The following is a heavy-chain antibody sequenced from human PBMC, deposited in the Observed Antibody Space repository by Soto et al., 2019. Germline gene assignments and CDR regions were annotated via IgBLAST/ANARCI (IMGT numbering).Heavy chain of an antibody. J-gene: IGHJ6*03. D-gene: IGHD6-13*01. CDR2: ISGSGGST. CDR3: ANPPYRGSWSSYYYMDV. V-gene: IGHV3-23*01. CDR1: GFTFSSYA. Sequence: EVQLLESGGGLVQPGGSLRLSCAASGFTFSSYAMSWVRQAPGKGLEWVSAISGSGGSTYYADSVMGRFTISRDNSKNTLYLQMNSMRAEDTAVYYCANPPYRGSWSSYYYMDVWGKGTTVTVSS.